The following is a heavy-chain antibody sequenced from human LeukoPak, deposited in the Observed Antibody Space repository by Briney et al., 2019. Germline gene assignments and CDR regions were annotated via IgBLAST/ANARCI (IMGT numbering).Heavy chain of an antibody. CDR3: ARHPLRGGFDY. CDR1: GGSISNYY. Sequence: SETLSLTCTVSGGSISNYYWSWIRQPPGKGLEWIAYIFDSGDTRYNPSLKSRVTISVDTSKNQFSLKLNSVTAADTAVYYCARHPLRGGFDYWGQGTLVTVSS. V-gene: IGHV4-59*08. J-gene: IGHJ4*02. CDR2: IFDSGDT.